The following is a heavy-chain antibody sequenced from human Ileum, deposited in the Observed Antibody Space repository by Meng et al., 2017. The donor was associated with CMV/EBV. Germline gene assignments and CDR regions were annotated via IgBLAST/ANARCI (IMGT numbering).Heavy chain of an antibody. J-gene: IGHJ6*02. Sequence: SVKVSCKVSRGTFSDSSLHWVRQAPGQGLEWVGRITAMFDKSDYAQKFQGRVTFTADKSANTAYMELTSLRSEDTAVYYCARGSDSGSYYVRYYYYGMDVWGQGTTVTVSS. D-gene: IGHD1-26*01. V-gene: IGHV1-69*08. CDR2: ITAMFDKS. CDR1: RGTFSDSS. CDR3: ARGSDSGSYYVRYYYYGMDV.